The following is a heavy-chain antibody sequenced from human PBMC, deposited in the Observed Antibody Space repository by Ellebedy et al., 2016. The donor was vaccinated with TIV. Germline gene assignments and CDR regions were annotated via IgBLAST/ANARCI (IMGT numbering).Heavy chain of an antibody. J-gene: IGHJ4*02. Sequence: GESLKISCAASGFTFSYDWMSWVRQAPGKGLEWLANIKQDGSDKNYMDSVKGRFSISRDNSKNALYLQMDSLTAEDTAVYYCVRGSGYCTSNTYSDNWGQGTLVTVSS. D-gene: IGHD2-2*03. CDR2: IKQDGSDK. CDR1: GFTFSYDW. CDR3: VRGSGYCTSNTYSDN. V-gene: IGHV3-7*03.